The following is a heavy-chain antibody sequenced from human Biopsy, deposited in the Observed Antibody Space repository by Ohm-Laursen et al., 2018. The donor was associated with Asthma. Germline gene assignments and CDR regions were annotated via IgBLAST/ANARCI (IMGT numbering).Heavy chain of an antibody. Sequence: TLSLTCTVSGGSMTPTIHYCDWIRQAPGKVLEWIGYISYGGKTSYNPSLKNRFTISRDTSKNQFSLRLTSATAADTAVYCCARRITIFGVVQKDHGMDAWGQGTTVIVSS. V-gene: IGHV4-39*01. CDR1: GGSMTPTIHY. J-gene: IGHJ6*02. CDR2: ISYGGKT. CDR3: ARRITIFGVVQKDHGMDA. D-gene: IGHD3-3*01.